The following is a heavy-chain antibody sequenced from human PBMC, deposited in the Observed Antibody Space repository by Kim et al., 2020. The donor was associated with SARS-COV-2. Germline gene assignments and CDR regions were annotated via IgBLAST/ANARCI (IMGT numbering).Heavy chain of an antibody. V-gene: IGHV1-3*01. CDR3: ARVLSSGYDHYYYGMDV. J-gene: IGHJ6*02. D-gene: IGHD5-12*01. Sequence: FQGRVTITRDTSASTAYMELSSLRSEDTAVYYCARVLSSGYDHYYYGMDVWGQGTTVTVS.